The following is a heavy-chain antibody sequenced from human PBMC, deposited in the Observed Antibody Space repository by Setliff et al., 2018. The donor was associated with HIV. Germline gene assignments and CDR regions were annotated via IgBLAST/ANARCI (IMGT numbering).Heavy chain of an antibody. CDR1: GYTFTNYD. CDR3: ARARLRNYYYYMDV. J-gene: IGHJ6*03. CDR2: MNPDSRNT. Sequence: ASVKVSCKPSGYTFTNYDINWVRQDAGQGLEWMGWMNPDSRNTGYAQRFEGSVTMTWDTSISTAYMELNNVKFEDTAVYYCARARLRNYYYYMDVWAKGTTVTVSS. D-gene: IGHD5-12*01. V-gene: IGHV1-8*02.